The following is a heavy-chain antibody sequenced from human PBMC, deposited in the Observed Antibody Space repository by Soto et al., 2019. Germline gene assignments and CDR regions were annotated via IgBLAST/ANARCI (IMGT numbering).Heavy chain of an antibody. Sequence: ASVKVSWKASGYSLRSNYIHWVREAPGQGLEWLGWINPNSSGTVYAQKFQGRVTMTRDTSLTTAYMQLNRLTPEDTAVYYCARDLRVDGTANYAMHIWVQARTVTISS. CDR1: GYSLRSNY. D-gene: IGHD3-16*01. CDR2: INPNSSGT. CDR3: ARDLRVDGTANYAMHI. V-gene: IGHV1-2*02. J-gene: IGHJ6*02.